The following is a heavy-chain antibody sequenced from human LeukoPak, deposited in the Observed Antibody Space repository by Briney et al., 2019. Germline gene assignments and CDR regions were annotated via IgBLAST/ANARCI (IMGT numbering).Heavy chain of an antibody. CDR2: IIPIFGTA. J-gene: IGHJ6*03. V-gene: IGHV1-69*06. CDR1: GGTFSSYA. CDR3: AASAKYNWNFLDYYYYYMDV. D-gene: IGHD1-1*01. Sequence: SVKVSCKAPGGTFSSYAISWVRQAPGQGLEWMGGIIPIFGTANYAQKFQGRVTITADKSTSTAYMELSSLRSEDTAVYYCAASAKYNWNFLDYYYYYMDVWGKGTTVTVSS.